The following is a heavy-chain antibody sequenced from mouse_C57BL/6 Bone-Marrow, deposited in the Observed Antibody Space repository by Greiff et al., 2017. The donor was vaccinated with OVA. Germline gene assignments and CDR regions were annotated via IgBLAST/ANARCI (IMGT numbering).Heavy chain of an antibody. Sequence: VQLQQSGPELVKPGASVKIPCKASGYTFTDYNMDWVKQSHGKSLEWIGDINPNNGGTIYNQKFKGKATLTVDKSSSTAYMELRSLTSEDTAVYYCARYRWLLRYFDYWGQGTTLTVSS. J-gene: IGHJ2*01. CDR2: INPNNGGT. CDR1: GYTFTDYN. V-gene: IGHV1-18*01. CDR3: ARYRWLLRYFDY. D-gene: IGHD2-3*01.